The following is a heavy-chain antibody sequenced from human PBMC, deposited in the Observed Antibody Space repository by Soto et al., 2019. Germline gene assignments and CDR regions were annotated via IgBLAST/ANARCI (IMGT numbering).Heavy chain of an antibody. CDR2: ISASGGST. D-gene: IGHD3-10*01. J-gene: IGHJ6*02. Sequence: VRPLRLSYAVSEVNFSTYAMSWVRQAQGKGLEWVSAISASGGSTYSADSVKGRFTISRDNSKNTLYLQMDSLRAEDTAVYYCAKPHSSGRPYYYYGMDVWGQGTTVTVSS. CDR1: EVNFSTYA. V-gene: IGHV3-23*01. CDR3: AKPHSSGRPYYYYGMDV.